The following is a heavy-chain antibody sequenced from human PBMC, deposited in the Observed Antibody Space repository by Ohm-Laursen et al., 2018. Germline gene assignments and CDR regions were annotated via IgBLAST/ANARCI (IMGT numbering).Heavy chain of an antibody. Sequence: SLRLSCAASGFTFSGYSMNWVRQAPGKGLEWVSYISSSSRTIYYADSVKGRFTISRDNAKNSLYLQMNSLRAEDTAVYYCARGGLDFWSGYYSGAGMDVWGQGTTVTVSS. J-gene: IGHJ6*02. CDR1: GFTFSGYS. CDR2: ISSSSRTI. D-gene: IGHD3-3*01. V-gene: IGHV3-48*01. CDR3: ARGGLDFWSGYYSGAGMDV.